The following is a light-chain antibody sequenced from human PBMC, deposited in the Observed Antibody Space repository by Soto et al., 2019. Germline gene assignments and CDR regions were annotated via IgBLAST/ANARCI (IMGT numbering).Light chain of an antibody. CDR2: GSS. CDR3: LLHKLFLRT. CDR1: QAIRND. V-gene: IGKV1-17*01. J-gene: IGKJ1*01. Sequence: IQVTQTTTSLSSSVGYSVAITCRASQAIRNDLAWYQQKPGRAPKRLIYGSSSLQSGVPSRFSGSGSGTEFTLTISSLQPEDFAPYYCLLHKLFLRTFCQGT.